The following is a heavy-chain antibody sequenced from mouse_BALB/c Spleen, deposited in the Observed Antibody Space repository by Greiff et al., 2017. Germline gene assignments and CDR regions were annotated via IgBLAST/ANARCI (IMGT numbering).Heavy chain of an antibody. D-gene: IGHD1-1*01. V-gene: IGHV1-63*01. J-gene: IGHJ4*01. CDR3: ARSGTTVVATDYAMDY. CDR2: IYPGGGYT. CDR1: GYTFTNYW. Sequence: VQLVESGAELVRPGTSVKISCKASGYTFTNYWLGWVKQRPGHGLEWIGDIYPGGGYTNYNEKFKGKATLTADKSSSTAYMQLSSLTSENSAVYFCARSGTTVVATDYAMDYWGQGTSVTVSS.